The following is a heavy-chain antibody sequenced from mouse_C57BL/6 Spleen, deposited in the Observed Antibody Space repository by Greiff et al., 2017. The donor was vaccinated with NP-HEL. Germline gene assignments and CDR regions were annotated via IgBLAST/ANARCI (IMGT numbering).Heavy chain of an antibody. J-gene: IGHJ4*01. V-gene: IGHV1-81*01. CDR2: IYPRSGNT. CDR3: ARAYYSNYEDAMDY. D-gene: IGHD2-5*01. Sequence: QVQLQQSGAELARPGASVKLSCKASGYTFTSYGISWVKQRTGQGLAWIGEIYPRSGNTYYNEKFKGKATLTADKSSSTAYMELRSLTSEDAAVYFCARAYYSNYEDAMDYWGQGTSVTVSS. CDR1: GYTFTSYG.